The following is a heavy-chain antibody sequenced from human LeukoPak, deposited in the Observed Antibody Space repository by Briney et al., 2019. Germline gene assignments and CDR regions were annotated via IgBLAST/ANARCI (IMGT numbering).Heavy chain of an antibody. CDR3: ARDSITWYRAFDS. CDR1: GFTFSDSF. CDR2: ISSSGSNI. V-gene: IGHV3-11*01. J-gene: IGHJ4*02. Sequence: GGPLGLSCAASGFTFSDSFMSWLRQAPGKALEWVAYISSSGSNIYSADSVKGRFTISRDNAKNSLYLQMNSLRAEDTAVYYCARDSITWYRAFDSWGQGTLVTVSS. D-gene: IGHD6-13*01.